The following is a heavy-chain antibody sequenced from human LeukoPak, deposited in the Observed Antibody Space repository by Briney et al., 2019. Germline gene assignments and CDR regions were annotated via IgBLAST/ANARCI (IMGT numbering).Heavy chain of an antibody. CDR2: IYHSGST. CDR3: ARGTTIFGVVARAFDI. J-gene: IGHJ3*02. V-gene: IGHV4-30-2*01. CDR1: GGSISSGGYY. D-gene: IGHD3-3*01. Sequence: SETLSLTCTVSGGSISSGGYYWSWIRQPPGKGLEWIGYIYHSGSTYYNPSLKSRVTISVDRSKNQFSLKLSSVTAADTAVYYCARGTTIFGVVARAFDIWGQGAMVTASS.